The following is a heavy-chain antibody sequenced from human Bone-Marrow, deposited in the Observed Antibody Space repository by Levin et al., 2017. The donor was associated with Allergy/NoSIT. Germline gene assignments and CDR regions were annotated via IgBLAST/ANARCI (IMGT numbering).Heavy chain of an antibody. CDR3: ERAGGWAASGLAV. CDR2: IYYSGST. CDR1: GDSVSSGAHY. J-gene: IGHJ6*02. D-gene: IGHD6-19*01. Sequence: SETLSLRCTDSGDSVSSGAHYWNWIRQSPGKGLEWLGYIYYSGSTNYNPSFKSRVSMSVDKSKNQFSLNLTSVTAADTAVYYCERAGGWAASGLAVWGQGTTVTVSS. V-gene: IGHV4-61*08.